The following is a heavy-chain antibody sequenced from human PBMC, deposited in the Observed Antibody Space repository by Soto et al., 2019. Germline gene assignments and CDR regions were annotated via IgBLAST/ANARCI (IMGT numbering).Heavy chain of an antibody. Sequence: GGSLRLSCAASGFTVSSNYMSWVRQAPGKGPEWVSVIYSGGSTYYADSVKGRFTISRDNSKNTLYLQMNSLRAEDTAVYYCARAPYYDSLDVWGQGTTVTVS. CDR3: ARAPYYDSLDV. D-gene: IGHD3-3*01. CDR2: IYSGGST. CDR1: GFTVSSNY. J-gene: IGHJ6*02. V-gene: IGHV3-53*01.